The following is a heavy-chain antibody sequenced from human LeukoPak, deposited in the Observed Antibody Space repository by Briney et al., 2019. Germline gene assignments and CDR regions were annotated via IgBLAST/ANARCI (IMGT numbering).Heavy chain of an antibody. V-gene: IGHV1-18*01. J-gene: IGHJ4*02. Sequence: GSSVKVSCKASGGTFRTSGVSWVRQAPGQGLEWMGWISAYDGNTNYAQKLQGRVTMTTDKSTGTAYMELRSLRSDDTAVYYCARDPVHYYDTSGYWSYWGQGTLVTVSS. D-gene: IGHD3-22*01. CDR3: ARDPVHYYDTSGYWSY. CDR1: GGTFRTSG. CDR2: ISAYDGNT.